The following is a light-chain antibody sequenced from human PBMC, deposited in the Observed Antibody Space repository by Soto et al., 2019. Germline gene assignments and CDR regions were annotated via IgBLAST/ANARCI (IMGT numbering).Light chain of an antibody. CDR1: QSISGS. J-gene: IGKJ1*01. V-gene: IGKV1-5*03. CDR3: QQYNGFWT. Sequence: DIQMTQSPATLSASVGDRVTITCRASQSISGSLAWYQQKPEKAPQLLIYEASNLKSGVPSRFSGSGYGTEYTLTISSLELDDYASYYCQQYNGFWTFGQGTRVEIK. CDR2: EAS.